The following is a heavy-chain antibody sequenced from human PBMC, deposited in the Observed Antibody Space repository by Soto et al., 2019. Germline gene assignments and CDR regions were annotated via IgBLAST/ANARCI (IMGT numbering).Heavy chain of an antibody. CDR3: AREGEVGYCSSTSCDQAFDI. D-gene: IGHD2-2*01. Sequence: EVQLVESGGGLVQPGGSLRLSCAASGFTFSSYSMNWVRQAPGKGLEWVSYISSSSSTIYYADSVKGRFTISRDNAKNSLYLQMNSLRAEDTAVYYCAREGEVGYCSSTSCDQAFDIWGQGTMVTVSS. CDR1: GFTFSSYS. CDR2: ISSSSSTI. J-gene: IGHJ3*02. V-gene: IGHV3-48*01.